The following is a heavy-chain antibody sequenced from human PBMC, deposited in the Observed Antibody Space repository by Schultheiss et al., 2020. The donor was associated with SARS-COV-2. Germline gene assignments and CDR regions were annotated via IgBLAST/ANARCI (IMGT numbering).Heavy chain of an antibody. CDR2: ISSNGGST. CDR3: ARDKGSGSYFSPWFDP. CDR1: GFTFSSYA. Sequence: GGSLRLSCSASGFTFSSYAMHWVRQAPGKGLEYVSAISSNGGSTCYADSVKGRFTISRDNSKNTLYLQMSSLRAEDTAVYYCARDKGSGSYFSPWFDPWGQGTLVTVSS. V-gene: IGHV3-64D*06. J-gene: IGHJ5*02. D-gene: IGHD1-26*01.